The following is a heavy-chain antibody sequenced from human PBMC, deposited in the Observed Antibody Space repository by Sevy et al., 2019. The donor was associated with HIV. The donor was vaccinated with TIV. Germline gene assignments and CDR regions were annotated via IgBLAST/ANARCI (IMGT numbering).Heavy chain of an antibody. Sequence: GGCLRLSCATSAFTFSTYYMNWVRQAPGKGLEWVSSISSGGDTISYAEPVRGRFTISRDNAKSSLYLQMNSLRDEDTAVYYCARGTGLLVRGAYYFDYWGQGSLVTVSS. CDR1: AFTFSTYY. CDR3: ARGTGLLVRGAYYFDY. D-gene: IGHD3-22*01. J-gene: IGHJ4*02. V-gene: IGHV3-48*02. CDR2: ISSGGDTI.